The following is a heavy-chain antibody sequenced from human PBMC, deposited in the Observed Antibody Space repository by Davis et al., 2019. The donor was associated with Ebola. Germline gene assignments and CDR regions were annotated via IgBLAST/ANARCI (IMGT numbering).Heavy chain of an antibody. Sequence: ASVKVSCKASGYTFTSSGITWVRQAPGQGLEWMGWISPYNGNRHYAQRLQGRVTMTTDTSTSTGYIELRTLRSDDTAVYYCAREAGGNEMDWGQGTLVTVSS. CDR1: GYTFTSSG. CDR3: AREAGGNEMD. CDR2: ISPYNGNR. D-gene: IGHD1-1*01. J-gene: IGHJ4*02. V-gene: IGHV1-18*01.